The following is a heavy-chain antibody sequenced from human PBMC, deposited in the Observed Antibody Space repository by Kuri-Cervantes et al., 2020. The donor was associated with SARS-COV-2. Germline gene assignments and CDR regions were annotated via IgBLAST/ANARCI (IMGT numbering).Heavy chain of an antibody. D-gene: IGHD3-3*01. V-gene: IGHV3-48*01. CDR1: GFTFSSYG. J-gene: IGHJ4*02. CDR2: TSSSSSTI. CDR3: ARVEGISLDY. Sequence: GESLKISCAASGFTFSSYGMHWVRQAPGKGLEWVSYTSSSSSTIYYADSVKGRFTVSRDNAKNSLYLQMNSLRAEDTAVYYCARVEGISLDYWGQGTLVTVSS.